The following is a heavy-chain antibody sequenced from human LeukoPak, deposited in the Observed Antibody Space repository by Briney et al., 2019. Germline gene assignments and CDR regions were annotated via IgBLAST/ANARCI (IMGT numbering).Heavy chain of an antibody. V-gene: IGHV3-9*01. J-gene: IGHJ3*02. D-gene: IGHD1-20*01. CDR2: ISWNSGSI. CDR3: AKGKGITVMTDVFDI. Sequence: PGGSLRLSCAASGLNFDDYAMHWVRQGPGKGLEWVSGISWNSGSIGYGDSVKGRFIISRDNAKNSLYLQMNSLRAEDTALYYCAKGKGITVMTDVFDIWGQGTMVTVSP. CDR1: GLNFDDYA.